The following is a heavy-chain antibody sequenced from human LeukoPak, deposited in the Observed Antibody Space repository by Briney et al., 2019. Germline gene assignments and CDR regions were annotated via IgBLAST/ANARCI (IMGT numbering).Heavy chain of an antibody. CDR1: GYTFTGYY. D-gene: IGHD3-10*01. V-gene: IGHV1-2*02. J-gene: IGHJ6*03. Sequence: ASVKVSCKASGYTFTGYYMHWVRQAPGQRLEWMGWINPNRGGTNYAQKFQGRVTMTRDTSISTAYMELSRLRSDDTAVYYCARATSMVRGVISYYYYMDVWGKGTTVTISS. CDR2: INPNRGGT. CDR3: ARATSMVRGVISYYYYMDV.